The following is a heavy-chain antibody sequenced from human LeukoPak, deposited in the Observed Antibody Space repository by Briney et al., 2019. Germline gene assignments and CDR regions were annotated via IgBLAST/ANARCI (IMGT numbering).Heavy chain of an antibody. CDR3: ARAGGWAREDYKGDAFDI. D-gene: IGHD6-19*01. Sequence: ASVKVSCKASGYTFTNYGISWVRQAPGQGLEWMGWISTYNGNSNYAQKLQDRVTMTTDTSTATAYLDLRNLRSDDTDVYYCARAGGWAREDYKGDAFDIWGQGTSVTVSS. CDR2: ISTYNGNS. V-gene: IGHV1-18*01. CDR1: GYTFTNYG. J-gene: IGHJ3*02.